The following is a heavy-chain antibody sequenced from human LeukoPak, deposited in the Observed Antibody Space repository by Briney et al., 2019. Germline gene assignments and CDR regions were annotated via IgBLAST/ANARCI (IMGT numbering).Heavy chain of an antibody. D-gene: IGHD1-26*01. CDR1: GFTFSSYW. Sequence: PGGSLRLSCAASGFTFSSYWTHWVRQAPGKGLVWVSRINSDGSSTSYADSVKGRFTISRDNAKNTLYLQMNSLRAEDTAVYYCATAGSYYFGPFDYWGQGTLVTVSS. V-gene: IGHV3-74*01. J-gene: IGHJ4*02. CDR3: ATAGSYYFGPFDY. CDR2: INSDGSST.